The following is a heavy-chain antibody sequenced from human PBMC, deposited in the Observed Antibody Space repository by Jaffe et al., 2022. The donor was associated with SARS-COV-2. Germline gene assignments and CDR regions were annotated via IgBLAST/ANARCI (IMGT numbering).Heavy chain of an antibody. CDR1: GFSFTNYA. D-gene: IGHD6-13*01. V-gene: IGHV3-23*01. J-gene: IGHJ4*02. CDR3: VKRGGLYSSSWYEDC. Sequence: EVQLLESGGGLVQPGGSLRLSCAASGFSFTNYAMSWVRQAPGSGLEWVSGISGSGGTTYYADSVKGRFTISRDNSKNTMYLQMNSLTAEDTAVYYCVKRGGLYSSSWYEDCWGQGTLVTVSS. CDR2: ISGSGGTT.